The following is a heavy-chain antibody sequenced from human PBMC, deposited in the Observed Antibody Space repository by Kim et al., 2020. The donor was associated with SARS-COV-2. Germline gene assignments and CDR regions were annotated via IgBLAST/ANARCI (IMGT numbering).Heavy chain of an antibody. Sequence: SSTIYYADSVKGRFTISRDNAKNSLYLQMNSLGAEDTAVYYCASMGVAAPWGQGTLVTVSS. V-gene: IGHV3-48*04. J-gene: IGHJ5*02. CDR2: SSTI. CDR3: ASMGVAAP. D-gene: IGHD6-19*01.